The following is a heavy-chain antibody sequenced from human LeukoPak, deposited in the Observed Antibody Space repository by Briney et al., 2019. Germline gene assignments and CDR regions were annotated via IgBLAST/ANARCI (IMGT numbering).Heavy chain of an antibody. V-gene: IGHV1-2*02. J-gene: IGHJ4*02. CDR2: INPNSGGT. Sequence: GASVKVSCKASGYTFTGYYMHWVRQAPGQGLEWMGWINPNSGGTNYAQKFQGRVTMTRDTSISTAYMELSRLRSDDTAVYYCARGYYYGSSGYYYWGQGTLVTVSS. CDR3: ARGYYYGSSGYYY. CDR1: GYTFTGYY. D-gene: IGHD3-22*01.